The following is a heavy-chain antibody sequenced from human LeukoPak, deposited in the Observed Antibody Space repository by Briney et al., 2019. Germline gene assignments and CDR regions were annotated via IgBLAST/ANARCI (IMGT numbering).Heavy chain of an antibody. J-gene: IGHJ4*02. D-gene: IGHD5-18*01. CDR1: GYTFTSYG. CDR2: IIPILGIA. CDR3: ATGYSYGYLTN. Sequence: GASVKVSCKASGYTFTSYGISWVRQAPGQGLEWMGRIIPILGIANYAQKFQGRVTITADKSTSTAYMELSSLRSEDTAVYYCATGYSYGYLTNWGQGTLVTVSS. V-gene: IGHV1-69*04.